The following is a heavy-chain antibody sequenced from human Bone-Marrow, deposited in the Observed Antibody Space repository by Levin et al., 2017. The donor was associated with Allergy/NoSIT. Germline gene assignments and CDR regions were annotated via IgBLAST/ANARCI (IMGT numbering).Heavy chain of an antibody. V-gene: IGHV4-59*08. D-gene: IGHD3-3*01. J-gene: IGHJ6*02. CDR2: GSYSGST. CDR1: GDSISDFY. Sequence: PSETLSLTCSVSGDSISDFYWSWIRQPPGKGLEWIGWGSYSGSTNYNPSLKSRVAISVDPSKNQLSLKVSSVTAADTAGYYCSRNYDFWRGYRTPLGMDVWGQGTTVTVSS. CDR3: SRNYDFWRGYRTPLGMDV.